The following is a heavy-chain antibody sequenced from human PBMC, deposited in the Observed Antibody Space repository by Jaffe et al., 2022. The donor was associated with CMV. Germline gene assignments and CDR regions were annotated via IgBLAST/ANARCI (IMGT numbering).Heavy chain of an antibody. CDR1: GGSINSRGYY. CDR3: ASRVYSSGWNFDS. V-gene: IGHV4-39*01. D-gene: IGHD6-19*01. CDR2: IYYSGYT. J-gene: IGHJ4*02. Sequence: QLQLQESGPGLVKPSETLSLTCTVSGGSINSRGYYWGWIRQSPGKGLEWIGSIYYSGYTYYSPSLESRITISLDPSKNQFSLKLSSLTAADTAVYYCASRVYSSGWNFDSWGQGTLVTVSS.